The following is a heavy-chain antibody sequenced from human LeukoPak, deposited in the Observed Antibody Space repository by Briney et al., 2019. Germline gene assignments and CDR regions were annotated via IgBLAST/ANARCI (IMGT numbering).Heavy chain of an antibody. V-gene: IGHV4-59*08. CDR1: GGSISSSY. D-gene: IGHD4-23*01. J-gene: IGHJ4*02. Sequence: PSETLSLTCTVSGGSISSSYCTWIRQPSGKGLELIGYISYTGSTDYNPSLKSRVTISLDTSKNQFSLKLSSVTAADTAVYYCATLTTVVTPAYFDSWGQGTLVTVSS. CDR2: ISYTGST. CDR3: ATLTTVVTPAYFDS.